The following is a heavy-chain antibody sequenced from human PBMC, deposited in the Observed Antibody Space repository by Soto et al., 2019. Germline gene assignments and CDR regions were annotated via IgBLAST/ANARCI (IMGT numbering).Heavy chain of an antibody. CDR1: GGSVSSGSYY. Sequence: QVQLQESGPGLVKPSETLSLTCTVSGGSVSSGSYYWSWIRQPPGKGLEWIGYIYYSGSTNYNPSLKGRVTISVDTSKNQFSLKLSSVTAADTAVYYCARISGFSYGLPPYFDYWGQGTLVTVSS. D-gene: IGHD5-18*01. J-gene: IGHJ4*02. V-gene: IGHV4-61*01. CDR2: IYYSGST. CDR3: ARISGFSYGLPPYFDY.